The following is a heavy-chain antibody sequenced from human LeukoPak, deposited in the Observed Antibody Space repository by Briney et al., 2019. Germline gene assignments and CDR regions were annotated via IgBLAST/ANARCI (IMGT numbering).Heavy chain of an antibody. CDR2: IYPGDSDT. CDR1: GYSFASYW. J-gene: IGHJ4*02. V-gene: IGHV5-51*01. D-gene: IGHD2-15*01. Sequence: GESLKISCKGSGYSFASYWIGWVRQMPGKGLEWMGIIYPGDSDTRYSPSFQGQVTISADKSLSTAYLQWSSLEASDTAMNYCARRWGYCSGGSCYSGTYFDYWGQGTLVTVSS. CDR3: ARRWGYCSGGSCYSGTYFDY.